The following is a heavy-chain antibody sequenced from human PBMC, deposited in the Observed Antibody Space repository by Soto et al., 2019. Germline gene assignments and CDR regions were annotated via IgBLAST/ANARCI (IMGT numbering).Heavy chain of an antibody. CDR1: GFTFSSYS. D-gene: IGHD3-3*01. J-gene: IGHJ4*02. CDR2: ISSSSSYI. V-gene: IGHV3-21*01. CDR3: ARDSGTIFGVVTPTG. Sequence: EVQLLESGGGLAQPGGSLRLSCAASGFTFSSYSMNWVRQAPGKGLEWVSSISSSSSYIYYADSVKGRFTISRDNAKNSLYLQMNSLRAEDTAVYYCARDSGTIFGVVTPTGWGQGTLVTVSS.